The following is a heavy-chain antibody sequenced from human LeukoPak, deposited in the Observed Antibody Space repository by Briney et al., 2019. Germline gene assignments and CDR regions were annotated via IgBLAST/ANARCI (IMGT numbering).Heavy chain of an antibody. V-gene: IGHV4-59*01. CDR1: DDSISDYY. CDR3: TRGAGWLIDY. Sequence: SETLSLTCTVSDDSISDYYRGWIRQPPGKGLEWIGYFHNSGTSTYNPSLKSRVTISADTYKNQFSLKLNSLTTADTAVYYCTRGAGWLIDYWGQGILVTVSS. J-gene: IGHJ4*02. CDR2: FHNSGTS. D-gene: IGHD3-16*01.